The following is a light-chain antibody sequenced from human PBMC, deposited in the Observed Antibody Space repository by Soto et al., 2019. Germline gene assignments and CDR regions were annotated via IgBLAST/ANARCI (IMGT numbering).Light chain of an antibody. CDR2: DAS. J-gene: IGKJ1*01. CDR1: QSVSSY. Sequence: SVLTQSPATLSLSPGERATLSCRASQSVSSYLAWYQQKPGQAPRLLIYDASNRATGIPARFSGSGSGTDFTLTISSLEPEDFAVYYCQQRSNFWTFGQGTKVDI. CDR3: QQRSNFWT. V-gene: IGKV3-11*01.